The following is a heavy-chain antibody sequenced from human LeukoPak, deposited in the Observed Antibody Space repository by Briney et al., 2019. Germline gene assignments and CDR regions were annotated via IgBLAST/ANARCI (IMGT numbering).Heavy chain of an antibody. J-gene: IGHJ4*02. CDR2: IYWDDEK. D-gene: IGHD3-10*01. CDR3: AHFSLSGSGSYHFDY. V-gene: IGHV2-5*02. CDR1: GFSLSTTGVG. Sequence: SRPTLLKPTQTLTLTCTFAGFSLSTTGVGVGWIRQPPGKALEWLALIYWDDEKRYSPSLKSRLTITKDTSKNQVVLTMTNMDPVDTATYYCAHFSLSGSGSYHFDYWGQGTLVTFSS.